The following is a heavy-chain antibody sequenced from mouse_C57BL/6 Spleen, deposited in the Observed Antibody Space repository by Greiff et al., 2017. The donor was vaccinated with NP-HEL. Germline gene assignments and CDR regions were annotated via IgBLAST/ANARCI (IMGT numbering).Heavy chain of an antibody. CDR2: IDPSDSYT. CDR3: ARTDY. V-gene: IGHV1-59*01. Sequence: QVQLQQPGAELVRPGTSVKLSCKASSYTFTSYWMHWVKQRPGQGLEWIGVIDPSDSYTNYNQKFKGKATLTVDTSSSTAYMQLSSLTSEDSAVYYCARTDYWGQGTTLTVSS. J-gene: IGHJ2*01. CDR1: SYTFTSYW.